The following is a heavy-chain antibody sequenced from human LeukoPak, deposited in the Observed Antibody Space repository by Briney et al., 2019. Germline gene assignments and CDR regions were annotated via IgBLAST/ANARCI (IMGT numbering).Heavy chain of an antibody. J-gene: IGHJ4*02. D-gene: IGHD1-26*01. CDR2: ISAYNGNT. Sequence: ASVKVSCKGSGYTFTSYGISWVRQAPGQGLEGMGGISAYNGNTNYAQKLQGRVTMTTDTSTSTAYMELRSLRSDDTAVYYCARSYREDEFSFDYWGQGTLVTVSS. CDR3: ARSYREDEFSFDY. CDR1: GYTFTSYG. V-gene: IGHV1-18*04.